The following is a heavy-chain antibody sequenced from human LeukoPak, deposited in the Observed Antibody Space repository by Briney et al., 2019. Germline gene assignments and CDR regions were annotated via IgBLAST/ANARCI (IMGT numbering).Heavy chain of an antibody. V-gene: IGHV3-23*01. CDR2: ISGSGGST. CDR3: ARDSIYDSSGYPDY. CDR1: GFTFSSYA. J-gene: IGHJ4*02. D-gene: IGHD3-22*01. Sequence: GGSLRLSCAASGFTFSSYAMSWVRQAPGKGLEWVSTISGSGGSTYYADSVKGRFTISRDNSKNTLYLQMNSLRAEDTAVYYCARDSIYDSSGYPDYWGQGTLVTVSS.